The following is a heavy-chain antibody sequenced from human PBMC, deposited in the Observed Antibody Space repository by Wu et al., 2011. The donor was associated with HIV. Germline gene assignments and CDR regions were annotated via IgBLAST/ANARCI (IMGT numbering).Heavy chain of an antibody. V-gene: IGHV1-69*05. CDR2: IIPIFGTA. CDR1: GGTFNNCA. CDR3: ARGRGDGGYYVWIVVVSYQTYYYYGMDV. Sequence: QVQLVQSGAEVKKPGSSVKVSCKASGGTFNNCAISWVRQAPGQGLEWMGGIIPIFGTANYAQKFQGRVTITTDESTRTAYMELSSLRYEDTAVYYCARGRGDGGYYVWIVVVSYQTYYYYGMDVWARDHGHRL. D-gene: IGHD3-22*01. J-gene: IGHJ6*01.